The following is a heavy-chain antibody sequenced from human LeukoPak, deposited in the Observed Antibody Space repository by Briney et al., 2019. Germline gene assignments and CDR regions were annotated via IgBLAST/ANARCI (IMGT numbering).Heavy chain of an antibody. CDR2: IYPGDSDT. J-gene: IGHJ4*02. D-gene: IGHD3-22*01. CDR3: ARYDSSGYWDH. CDR1: GYSFSSYS. Sequence: GESLKISCKGSGYSFSSYSIGWVRQKPGKGLDWMGIIYPGDSDTRYSPSFQGQVTIAADKSITTAYLQWTSRKASDTAMYYCARYDSSGYWDHWGQGTLVTVSS. V-gene: IGHV5-51*01.